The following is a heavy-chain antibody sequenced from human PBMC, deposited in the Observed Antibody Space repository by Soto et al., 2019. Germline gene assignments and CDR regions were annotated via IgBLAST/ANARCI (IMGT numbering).Heavy chain of an antibody. J-gene: IGHJ6*03. CDR1: GYTFTSYD. V-gene: IGHV1-8*01. D-gene: IGHD3-10*01. CDR2: MNPNSGNT. CDR3: ARADGSGSYYHHYYYMDV. Sequence: ASVKVSCKASGYTFTSYDINWVRQATGQGLEWMGWMNPNSGNTGYAQKFQGRVTMTRNTSISTAYMELSSLRSEDTAVYYCARADGSGSYYHHYYYMDVWGKGTTVTVSS.